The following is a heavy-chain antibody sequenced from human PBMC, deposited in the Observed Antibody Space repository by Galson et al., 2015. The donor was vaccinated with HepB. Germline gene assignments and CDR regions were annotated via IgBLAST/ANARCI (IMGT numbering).Heavy chain of an antibody. CDR2: ISYDGSNK. CDR1: GFTFSSYA. V-gene: IGHV3-30-3*01. J-gene: IGHJ4*02. Sequence: SLRLSCAASGFTFSSYAMHWVRQAPGKGLEWVAVISYDGSNKYYADSVKGRFTISRDNSKNTLYLQMNSLRAEETAVYYCARGRGDFWCGYALDYWREVTLVTV. CDR3: ARGRGDFWCGYALDY. D-gene: IGHD3-3*01.